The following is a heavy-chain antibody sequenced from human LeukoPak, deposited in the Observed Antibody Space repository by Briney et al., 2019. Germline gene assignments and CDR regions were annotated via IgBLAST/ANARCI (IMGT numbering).Heavy chain of an antibody. CDR3: ARDRRSGDFWSGGDL. V-gene: IGHV3-7*01. CDR2: IKQDGSEK. J-gene: IGHJ4*02. CDR1: GFTFSGYW. Sequence: GGSLRLSCVGSGFTFSGYWMSWVRQAPGKGLEGVANIKQDGSEKYYVDSVKGRFTISRDNAKNLLFLQMSSLRAEDTALYYCARDRRSGDFWSGGDLWGQGTLVTVSS. D-gene: IGHD3-3*01.